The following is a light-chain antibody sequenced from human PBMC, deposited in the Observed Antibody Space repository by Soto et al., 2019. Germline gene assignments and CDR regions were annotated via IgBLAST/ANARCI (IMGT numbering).Light chain of an antibody. V-gene: IGLV2-8*01. Sequence: QAALSQPPSASGSPGQAVTISCSGTSSDVGGYDSVSWYQHHPGKVPKLIIFDVDKWPSGVPDRFPGFKSGNTASLTVSGLRAEDEADYYCSSYAGSNNFVFGTGTKVTAL. CDR3: SSYAGSNNFV. CDR2: DVD. J-gene: IGLJ1*01. CDR1: SSDVGGYDS.